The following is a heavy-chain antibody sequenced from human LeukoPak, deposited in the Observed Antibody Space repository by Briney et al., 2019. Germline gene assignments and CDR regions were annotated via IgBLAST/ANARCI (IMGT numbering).Heavy chain of an antibody. CDR1: GFTFSGSA. CDR2: IRSKANSYAT. CDR3: TRHCDLVQQLVKYAFDI. Sequence: GGSLRLSCAASGFTFSGSAMHWVRQAPGKGLELVCRIRSKANSYATAYAASVRGRFTISRADSKHTAQLQMNSLKTEDTAVYYCTRHCDLVQQLVKYAFDIWGQGTMVTVSS. V-gene: IGHV3-73*01. J-gene: IGHJ3*02. D-gene: IGHD6-13*01.